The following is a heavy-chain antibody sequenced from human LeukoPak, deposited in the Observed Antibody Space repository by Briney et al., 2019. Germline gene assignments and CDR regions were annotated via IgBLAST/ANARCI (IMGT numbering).Heavy chain of an antibody. Sequence: SETLSLTCTVSGGSISSSSYYWGWIRQPPWKGLEWIGSIDYSGSTYYNPSLKSRVTISVDTSKKQFSLKLSSVTAADTAVYSWARSSGSYQYYFDYWGQGTLVTVSS. J-gene: IGHJ4*02. D-gene: IGHD1-26*01. CDR1: GGSISSSSYY. V-gene: IGHV4-39*01. CDR3: ARSSGSYQYYFDY. CDR2: IDYSGST.